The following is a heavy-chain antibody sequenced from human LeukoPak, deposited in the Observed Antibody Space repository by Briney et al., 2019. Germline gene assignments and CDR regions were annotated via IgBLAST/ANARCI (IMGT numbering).Heavy chain of an antibody. J-gene: IGHJ4*02. Sequence: SETLSLTCTVSGGSISGGGYHWTWIRQHPGKGLEWIAYIYYSGSTYYNPSLKSRATISADTSNNQFSLELTSVTAADTAVYYCARGVVVVPASYFDYWGQGTLVTVSS. CDR1: GGSISGGGYH. V-gene: IGHV4-31*03. CDR2: IYYSGST. D-gene: IGHD2-2*01. CDR3: ARGVVVVPASYFDY.